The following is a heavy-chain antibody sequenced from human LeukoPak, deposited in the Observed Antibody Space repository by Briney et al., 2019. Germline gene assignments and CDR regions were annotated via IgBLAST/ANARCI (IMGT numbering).Heavy chain of an antibody. CDR1: GGSISSSSYY. J-gene: IGHJ4*02. CDR3: ARRAVSSGWPFDQ. Sequence: PSETLSLTCTVSGGSISSSSYYWGWIRQPPGKGLEWIGSFYYSGSTYYNPSLKSRVTISVDTSKNQFSLKLSSVTAADTAVYYCARRAVSSGWPFDQWGQGTLVTVSS. D-gene: IGHD6-19*01. V-gene: IGHV4-39*07. CDR2: FYYSGST.